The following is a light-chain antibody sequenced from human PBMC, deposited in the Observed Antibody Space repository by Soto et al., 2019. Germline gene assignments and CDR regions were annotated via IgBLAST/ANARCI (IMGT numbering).Light chain of an antibody. CDR1: QSVLYSSNNKNY. J-gene: IGKJ4*01. CDR3: QQYYSIPRT. CDR2: WAS. Sequence: DIVMTQSPDSLAVSLGERATINCKSSQSVLYSSNNKNYLAWYQQKPGQPPKLLIYWASTRESGVPDRFSGSGSGTDFTLTISSLQVEDVAVYYCQQYYSIPRTFGGGTKVEIE. V-gene: IGKV4-1*01.